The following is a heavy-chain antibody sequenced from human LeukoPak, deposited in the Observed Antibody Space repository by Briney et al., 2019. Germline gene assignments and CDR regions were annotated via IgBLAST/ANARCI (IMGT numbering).Heavy chain of an antibody. Sequence: GESLKISCKGSGYSFTSYWIGWVRQMPGKGLEWMGIIHPGDSDTRYSPSFQGQVTISADKSISTAYLQWSSLKASDTAMYYCARSASPSIAAAGHWGQGTLVTVSS. CDR3: ARSASPSIAAAGH. J-gene: IGHJ4*02. CDR1: GYSFTSYW. D-gene: IGHD6-13*01. V-gene: IGHV5-51*01. CDR2: IHPGDSDT.